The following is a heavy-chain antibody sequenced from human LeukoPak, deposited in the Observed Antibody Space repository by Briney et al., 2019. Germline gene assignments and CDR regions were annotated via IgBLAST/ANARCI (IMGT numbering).Heavy chain of an antibody. CDR1: GFTFSSYS. CDR3: ARDVPLTTGTALLDY. Sequence: PGGSLRLSCAASGFTFSSYSMNWVRQAPGKGLEWVSSISSSSSSYIYYADSVKGRFTISRDNAKNSLYLQMNSLRAEDTAVYYCARDVPLTTGTALLDYWGQGTLVTVSS. D-gene: IGHD1-1*01. CDR2: ISSSSSSYI. J-gene: IGHJ4*02. V-gene: IGHV3-21*01.